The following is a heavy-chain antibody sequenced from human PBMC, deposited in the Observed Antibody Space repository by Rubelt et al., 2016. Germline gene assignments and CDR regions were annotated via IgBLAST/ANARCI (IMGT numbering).Heavy chain of an antibody. CDR2: INPNSGGT. CDR3: ARDYDDSSGYYLRGPPPFYYYGMDV. J-gene: IGHJ6*02. D-gene: IGHD3-22*01. Sequence: GASVKVSCKASGYTFTGYYMHWVRQAPGQGLEWMGRINPNSGGTNYAQKFQGRVTMTRDTSISTAYMELRSLRSDDTAVYYCARDYDDSSGYYLRGPPPFYYYGMDVWGQGTTVTVSS. CDR1: GYTFTGYY. V-gene: IGHV1-2*06.